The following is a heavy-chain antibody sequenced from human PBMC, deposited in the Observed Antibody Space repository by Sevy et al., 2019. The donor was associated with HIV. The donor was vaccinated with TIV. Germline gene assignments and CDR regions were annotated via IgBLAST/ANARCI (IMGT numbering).Heavy chain of an antibody. CDR2: ISSSSSTI. V-gene: IGHV3-48*01. Sequence: GGSLRLSCAASGFTFSSYSMNWVRQAPGKGLEWVSYISSSSSTIYYADSVKGRFTISRDNAKNSLYLQMNSLRGEDTAVYYCARGAYKYLTGDAFDIWGQGTMVTVSS. D-gene: IGHD3-9*01. J-gene: IGHJ3*02. CDR1: GFTFSSYS. CDR3: ARGAYKYLTGDAFDI.